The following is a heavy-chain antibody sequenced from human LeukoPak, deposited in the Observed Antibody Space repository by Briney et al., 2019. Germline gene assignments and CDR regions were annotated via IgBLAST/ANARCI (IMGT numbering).Heavy chain of an antibody. CDR2: ISVGSSSI. CDR1: GFTFSSYA. V-gene: IGHV3-21*01. CDR3: ARATYGDYSPLDH. J-gene: IGHJ4*02. Sequence: GGSLRLSCAASGFTFSSYAMHWVRQAPGKGLEWVSCISVGSSSINYADSVKGRFTISRDNAKNSLYLQMNSLRAEDTAVYYCARATYGDYSPLDHWGQGTQVTVSS. D-gene: IGHD4-17*01.